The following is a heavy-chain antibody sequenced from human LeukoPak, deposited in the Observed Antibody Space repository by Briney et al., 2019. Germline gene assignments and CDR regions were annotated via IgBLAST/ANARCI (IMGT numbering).Heavy chain of an antibody. Sequence: GGSLRLSCAASGFTFSTYSMNWVRQAPGKGLEWVSAIGGSGDTYYAASVKGRFTISRDNSKSTVSLQMNSLRAEDTAVYYCAKDSSVPYGITNWGQGTLVTVSS. CDR2: IGGSGDT. D-gene: IGHD1/OR15-1a*01. CDR3: AKDSSVPYGITN. V-gene: IGHV3-23*01. CDR1: GFTFSTYS. J-gene: IGHJ4*02.